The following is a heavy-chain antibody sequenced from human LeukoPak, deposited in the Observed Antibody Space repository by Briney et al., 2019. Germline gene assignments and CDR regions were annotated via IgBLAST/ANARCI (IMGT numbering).Heavy chain of an antibody. CDR2: VSYDGTNE. Sequence: GGSLRLSCAASGVIFNNFAFHWVRQAPGKGLEWVAAVSYDGTNEYYAESVRGRLTISRDNSKNTLYLQMNGLRDVDTAIYFCARAGRADGDYHYFDYWGQGTLVTVSS. D-gene: IGHD4-17*01. V-gene: IGHV3-30-3*01. CDR3: ARAGRADGDYHYFDY. CDR1: GVIFNNFA. J-gene: IGHJ4*02.